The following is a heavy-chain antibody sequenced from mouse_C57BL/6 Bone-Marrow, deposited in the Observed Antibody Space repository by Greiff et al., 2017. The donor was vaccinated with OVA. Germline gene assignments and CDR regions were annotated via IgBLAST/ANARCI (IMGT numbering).Heavy chain of an antibody. J-gene: IGHJ2*01. CDR2: IYPRSGNT. CDR1: GYTFTSYG. CDR3: AIGLLLFDY. V-gene: IGHV1-81*01. D-gene: IGHD2-3*01. Sequence: QVQLQQSGAELARPGASVKLSCKASGYTFTSYGISWVKQRTGQGLEWIGEIYPRSGNTYYNQKFKGKATLTVDKSSSTAYMQLSSLTSEDSAVYYCAIGLLLFDYWGQGTTLTVSS.